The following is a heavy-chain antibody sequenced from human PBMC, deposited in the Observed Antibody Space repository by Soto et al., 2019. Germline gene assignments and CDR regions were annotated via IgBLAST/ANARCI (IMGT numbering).Heavy chain of an antibody. D-gene: IGHD3-16*01. CDR3: AKVAGGLGYFDL. Sequence: GGSLRLSCVASGFIFSDYAMTWVRQAPGKGLQWVATISASGGNIEYADSLKGRFTISRDNSKNSVYLQLSGLTADDTAVHYCAKVAGGLGYFDLWGRGTLVTAPQ. J-gene: IGHJ2*01. CDR2: ISASGGNI. CDR1: GFIFSDYA. V-gene: IGHV3-23*01.